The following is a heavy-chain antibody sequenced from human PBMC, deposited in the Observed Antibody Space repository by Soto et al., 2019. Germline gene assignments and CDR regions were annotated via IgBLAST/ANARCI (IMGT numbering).Heavy chain of an antibody. V-gene: IGHV3-23*01. J-gene: IGHJ6*02. CDR2: ISDSGTNT. CDR1: GFTFSNYA. CDR3: AKTLPKSGSAPYSFTLDV. D-gene: IGHD2-15*01. Sequence: EVQLLESGGSLVQPGGSLRLSCAAFGFTFSNYALSWVRQAPEKGLEWVSAISDSGTNTYYADSVEGRFTISRDYSKNTLFLQMNSLRAEDTAIYYCAKTLPKSGSAPYSFTLDVWGQGTTVTVSS.